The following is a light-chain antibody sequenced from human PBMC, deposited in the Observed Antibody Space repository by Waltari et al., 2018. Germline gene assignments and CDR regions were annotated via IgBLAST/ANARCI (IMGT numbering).Light chain of an antibody. CDR3: SSWGNSLNGPV. Sequence: QSVLTQPPSVSGTPGQRVTIPCSGRRSNIGNNYVHWYQQLPGAAPKLLIYQNDNRPSGVPDRFSGSKSGTSASLAISGLRSDDEAHYYCSSWGNSLNGPVFGGGTQLTVL. CDR2: QND. J-gene: IGLJ7*01. CDR1: RSNIGNNY. V-gene: IGLV1-47*01.